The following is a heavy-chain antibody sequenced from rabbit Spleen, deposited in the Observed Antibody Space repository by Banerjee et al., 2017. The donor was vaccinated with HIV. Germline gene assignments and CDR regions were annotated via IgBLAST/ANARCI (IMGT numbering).Heavy chain of an antibody. CDR2: IAVGSGGFT. D-gene: IGHD2-1*01. CDR3: ARARDSYDDVGDYARLDL. V-gene: IGHV1S45*01. J-gene: IGHJ6*01. CDR1: GIDFSSYYY. Sequence: QQQLEESGGGLVKPGGTLTLTCKASGIDFSSYYYMCWVRQPPGKGLEWIACIAVGSGGFTYYANWAKGRFTISRTSSTTVTLQMTSLTAADTATYFCARARDSYDDVGDYARLDLWGPGTLVTVS.